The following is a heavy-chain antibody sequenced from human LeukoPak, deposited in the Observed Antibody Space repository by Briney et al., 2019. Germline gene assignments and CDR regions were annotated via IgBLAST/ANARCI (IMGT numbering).Heavy chain of an antibody. CDR3: ARRDRNTHYGLDV. CDR2: IYYSGST. CDR1: GGSISSYY. V-gene: IGHV4-59*08. J-gene: IGHJ6*02. Sequence: SETLSLTCTVSGGSISSYYWSWIRQPPGNGLEWIGYIYYSGSTNYNPSLKSRVTISVDTSKNQFSLKLSSVTAADTAVYYCARRDRNTHYGLDVWGQGTTVTVSS.